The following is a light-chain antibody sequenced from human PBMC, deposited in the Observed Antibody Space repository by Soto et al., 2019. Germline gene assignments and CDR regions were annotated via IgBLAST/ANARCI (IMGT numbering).Light chain of an antibody. CDR1: QSLVYSDGNTY. Sequence: DIVLTQTPLSSPVTLGQPASISCRSSQSLVYSDGNTYLSWLQQRPGQPPRLLIYQISNRFSGVPDRLSGSGAGTDFTLKISRVEAEDVGVYSCVQFSLFPRTFGQGTKVEIK. CDR2: QIS. V-gene: IGKV2-24*01. J-gene: IGKJ1*01. CDR3: VQFSLFPRT.